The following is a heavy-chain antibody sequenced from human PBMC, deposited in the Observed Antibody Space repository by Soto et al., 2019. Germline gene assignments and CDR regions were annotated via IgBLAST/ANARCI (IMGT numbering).Heavy chain of an antibody. CDR2: ISYDGSNK. CDR3: ARWEGYSAIDY. V-gene: IGHV3-30-3*01. CDR1: GFTFSNYA. D-gene: IGHD1-26*01. J-gene: IGHJ4*02. Sequence: QVQLVESGGGVVQPGRSLRLSCAASGFTFSNYAMHWVRQAPGKGLEWVAVISYDGSNKFYADSVKGRFTISRDNAKNTLYLQMNSLRAEDTAVYYSARWEGYSAIDYWGQGTLVTVSS.